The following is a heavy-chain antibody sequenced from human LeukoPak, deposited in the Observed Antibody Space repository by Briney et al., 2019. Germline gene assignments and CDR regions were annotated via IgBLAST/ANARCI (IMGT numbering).Heavy chain of an antibody. CDR1: GFTVSSNY. CDR2: IYSGGST. CDR3: ARGLYSSSWHYYLSSSRTFDY. D-gene: IGHD6-13*01. Sequence: GGSLRLSCAASGFTVSSNYMSWVRQAPGKGLEWVSVIYSGGSTYYADSVKGRFTISRHNSKNTLYLQMNSLRAEDTAVYYCARGLYSSSWHYYLSSSRTFDYWGQGTLVTVSS. V-gene: IGHV3-53*04. J-gene: IGHJ4*02.